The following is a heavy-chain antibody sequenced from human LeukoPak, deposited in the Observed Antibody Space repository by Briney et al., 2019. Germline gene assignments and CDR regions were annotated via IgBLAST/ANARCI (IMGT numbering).Heavy chain of an antibody. CDR1: GYSISSGYY. D-gene: IGHD6-19*01. J-gene: IGHJ4*02. CDR2: IYHGGRT. Sequence: PSETLSLTCTVSGYSISSGYYWGWIRQTPGKGLEWIGYIYHGGRTDYNPSLKSRVTISVDTSKNQFSLKLSSVTAADTAVYYCARLSIAVAIDWGQGTLVTVSS. V-gene: IGHV4-38-2*02. CDR3: ARLSIAVAID.